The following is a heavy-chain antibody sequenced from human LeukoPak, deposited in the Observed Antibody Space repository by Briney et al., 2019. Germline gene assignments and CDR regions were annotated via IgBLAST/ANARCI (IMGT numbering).Heavy chain of an antibody. CDR1: GYNFPSYW. J-gene: IGHJ3*02. D-gene: IGHD1-26*01. V-gene: IGHV5-51*01. Sequence: GESLKISCKGSGYNFPSYWIAWVRQMPGKGLEWMGVIYPGDSDTKYSAYFQEQVTISADKSMSTAYLQWSSLKASDTAMYYCARRRGRYSGDAFDIWGQGTMVTVSS. CDR3: ARRRGRYSGDAFDI. CDR2: IYPGDSDT.